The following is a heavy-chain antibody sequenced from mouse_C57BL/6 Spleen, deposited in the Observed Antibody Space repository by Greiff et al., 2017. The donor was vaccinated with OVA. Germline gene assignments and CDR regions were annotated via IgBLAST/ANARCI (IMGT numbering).Heavy chain of an antibody. J-gene: IGHJ3*01. CDR1: GYSFTDYN. CDR3: ARRGYYGSSPGWFAY. Sequence: EVKLMESGPELVKPGASVKISCKASGYSFTDYNMNWVKQSNGKSLEWIGVINPNYGTTSYNQKFKGKATLTVDQSSSTAYMQLNSLTSEDSAVYYCARRGYYGSSPGWFAYWGQGTLVTVSA. D-gene: IGHD1-1*01. V-gene: IGHV1-39*01. CDR2: INPNYGTT.